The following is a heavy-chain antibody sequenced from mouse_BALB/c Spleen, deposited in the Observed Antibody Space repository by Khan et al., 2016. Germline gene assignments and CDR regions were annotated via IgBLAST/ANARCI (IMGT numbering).Heavy chain of an antibody. CDR2: ISNLAYSI. CDR1: GFTFSDYG. Sequence: EVVRVESGGGLVQPGGSRKLSCAASGFTFSDYGMAWVRQAPGKGPEWVAFISNLAYSIYYADTVTGRFTISRENAKNTLYLEMSSLRSEDTAIYYCARIYDYDYAMDFWGQGTSVTVSS. J-gene: IGHJ4*01. D-gene: IGHD2-4*01. V-gene: IGHV5-15*02. CDR3: ARIYDYDYAMDF.